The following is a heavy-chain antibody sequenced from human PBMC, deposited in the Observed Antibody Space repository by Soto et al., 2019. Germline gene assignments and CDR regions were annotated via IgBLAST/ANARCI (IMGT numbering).Heavy chain of an antibody. D-gene: IGHD3-22*01. J-gene: IGHJ4*02. Sequence: QVRLVQSGPEVRMPGASVKVSCKTSGYTFTAYGLAWLRQAPGQRPEWMGWVSTNDDRTNYAQKFQGRVTMTTDRSTTTTSMELRSLRADDTAVFYCARELNTESSAYYSFAFWGQGTLVTVSS. CDR3: ARELNTESSAYYSFAF. V-gene: IGHV1-18*01. CDR2: VSTNDDRT. CDR1: GYTFTAYG.